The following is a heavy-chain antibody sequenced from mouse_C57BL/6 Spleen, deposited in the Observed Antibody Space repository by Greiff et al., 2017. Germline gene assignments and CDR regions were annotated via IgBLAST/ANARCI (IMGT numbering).Heavy chain of an antibody. CDR3: ARWYFDV. Sequence: QVQLQQSGPELVKPGASVKISCKASGYAFSSSWMNWVKQRPGKGLEWIGRIYPGDGDTNYNGKFKGKATLTADKSSSTAYMQLSSLTSEDSAVYFCARWYFDVWGTGTTVNVSS. V-gene: IGHV1-82*01. CDR2: IYPGDGDT. J-gene: IGHJ1*03. CDR1: GYAFSSSW.